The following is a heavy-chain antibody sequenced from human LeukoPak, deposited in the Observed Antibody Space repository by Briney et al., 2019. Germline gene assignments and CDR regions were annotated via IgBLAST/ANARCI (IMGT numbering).Heavy chain of an antibody. J-gene: IGHJ4*02. V-gene: IGHV3-23*01. CDR2: ISGSGGST. D-gene: IGHD5-12*01. CDR1: GFTVSSNY. CDR3: AKITGYVPGLIDY. Sequence: GGSLRLSCAASGFTVSSNYMSWVRQAPGKGLEWVSAISGSGGSTYYADSVKGRFTISRDNSKNTLYLQMNSLRAEDTAVYYCAKITGYVPGLIDYWGQGTLVTVSS.